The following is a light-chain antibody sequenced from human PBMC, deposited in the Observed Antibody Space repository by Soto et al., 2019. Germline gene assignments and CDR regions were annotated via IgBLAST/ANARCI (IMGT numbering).Light chain of an antibody. V-gene: IGLV3-25*02. Sequence: SYELTQSPSVSVSPGQTARLTCSGDALTKQYAHWYQQRPGQAPVLVIYKDTERPSGIPERFSGSTSGTTVTLTISGVQAEDEADYYCQSANRSGVYPVFGAGTKVTGL. CDR1: ALTKQY. CDR3: QSANRSGVYPV. CDR2: KDT. J-gene: IGLJ1*01.